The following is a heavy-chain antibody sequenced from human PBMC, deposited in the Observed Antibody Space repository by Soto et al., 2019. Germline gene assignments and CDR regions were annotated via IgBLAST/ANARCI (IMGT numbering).Heavy chain of an antibody. V-gene: IGHV1-18*04. CDR2: ISAYNVNT. D-gene: IGHD2-21*01. CDR3: ARDYSSAPPRPGGY. CDR1: GYTFTSYG. Sequence: QVQLVQSGAEVKKPGASVKVSCKASGYTFTSYGISWVRQAPGQGLEWMGWISAYNVNTNYAQKLQGRVNLTTDTSTSTAYMELRSLRADDTAVYYCARDYSSAPPRPGGYWGQGTLVTVSS. J-gene: IGHJ4*02.